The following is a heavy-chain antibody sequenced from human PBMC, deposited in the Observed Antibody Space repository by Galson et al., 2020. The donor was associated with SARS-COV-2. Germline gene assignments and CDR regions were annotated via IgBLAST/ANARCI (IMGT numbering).Heavy chain of an antibody. J-gene: IGHJ5*02. CDR3: ARHTRYGDCGT. CDR2: ISYDATKK. CDR1: GFPFSIYG. D-gene: IGHD4-17*01. V-gene: IGHV3-30*03. Sequence: LSLTCAASGFPFSIYGMHWVRQAPGKGLEWVAYISYDATKKSYGDPAKGRFTISRDNSKNTLYLQMSSLGVDDTAIYFCARHTRYGDCGTWGQGTQVTVSS.